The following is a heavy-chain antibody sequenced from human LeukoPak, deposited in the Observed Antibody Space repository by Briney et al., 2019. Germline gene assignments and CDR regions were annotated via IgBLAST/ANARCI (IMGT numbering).Heavy chain of an antibody. Sequence: PGGSLRLSCVASEFTFSDYYVSWIRQAPGKGLEWISCISRSSSYTDYADSVKGRFTISRDNAKNSLYLQMNSLRAEDTAVYYCARDQEEVMDYWGQGTLVTVSS. V-gene: IGHV3-11*06. CDR1: EFTFSDYY. CDR3: ARDQEEVMDY. CDR2: ISRSSSYT. J-gene: IGHJ4*02.